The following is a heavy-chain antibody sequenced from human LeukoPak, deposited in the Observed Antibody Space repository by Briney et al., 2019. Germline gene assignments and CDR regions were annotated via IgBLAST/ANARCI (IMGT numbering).Heavy chain of an antibody. J-gene: IGHJ4*02. CDR2: IRYDGSNK. Sequence: GGSLRLSCAASGFTFSSYGMHWVRQAPGKGLEWVAFIRYDGSNKYYADSVKGRFTISRDNSKNTLYLQMNSLRAEDTAVYYCARDSDVHCSGGRCTNFDYWGQGILVTVS. V-gene: IGHV3-30*02. CDR3: ARDSDVHCSGGRCTNFDY. CDR1: GFTFSSYG. D-gene: IGHD2-15*01.